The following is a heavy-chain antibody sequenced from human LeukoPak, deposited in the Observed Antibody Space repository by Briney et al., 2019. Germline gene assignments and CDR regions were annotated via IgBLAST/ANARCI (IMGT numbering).Heavy chain of an antibody. J-gene: IGHJ4*02. CDR2: ISTYTGDT. V-gene: IGHV1-18*01. D-gene: IGHD6-6*01. CDR3: ARGGPFPSSSSSREYYLDY. CDR1: GYIFTQYG. Sequence: ASVKVSCKASGYIFTQYGISWVRQAPGQGLEWMASISTYTGDTNNAQNFQGRVTMTTDTFTSTAYMELRGLRSDDTAVYYCARGGPFPSSSSSREYYLDYWGREPWSPSPQ.